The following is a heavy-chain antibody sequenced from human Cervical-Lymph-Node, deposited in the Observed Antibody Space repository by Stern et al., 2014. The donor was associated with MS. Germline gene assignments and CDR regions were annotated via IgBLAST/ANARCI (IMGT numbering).Heavy chain of an antibody. Sequence: VQLVESGGTLVKPGGSLRLSCEASGFTFSDYFMAWIRQAPGKGLEAVAYISSTGSTIKYTDSVQGRFTISRDNAENSLFLQMNSLTAEDTAVYYCAREVTGVAGFDSWGRGTLVTVSS. CDR2: ISSTGSTI. D-gene: IGHD6-19*01. CDR3: AREVTGVAGFDS. CDR1: GFTFSDYF. V-gene: IGHV3-11*01. J-gene: IGHJ4*02.